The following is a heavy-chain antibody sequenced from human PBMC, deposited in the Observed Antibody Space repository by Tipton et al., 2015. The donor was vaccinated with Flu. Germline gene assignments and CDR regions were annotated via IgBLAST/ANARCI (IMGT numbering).Heavy chain of an antibody. Sequence: TLSLTCDVYGGSFSDYYWTWIRQPPGKGLEWIGEINHSGSTNYNSSLKSRVTISVDTSKNQFSLKLSSVTAADTAVHYCAGGGGDCYYDLWGRGTRVTVSS. CDR3: AGGGGDCYYDL. J-gene: IGHJ2*01. CDR1: GGSFSDYY. V-gene: IGHV4-34*01. CDR2: INHSGST. D-gene: IGHD2-21*01.